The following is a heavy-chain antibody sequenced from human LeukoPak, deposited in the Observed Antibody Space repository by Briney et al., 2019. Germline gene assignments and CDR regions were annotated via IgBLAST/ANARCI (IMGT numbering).Heavy chain of an antibody. V-gene: IGHV3-53*01. Sequence: PGGSLRLSCAASGFTVSSNYMTWVRQAPGKGLEWVSVIYSGGRTYYADSVKGRFTISRDNSKNTLYLQMSSLRVEDTAVYFCAKSQDGGRLFHFDYWGQGTLVTVSS. CDR3: AKSQDGGRLFHFDY. CDR2: IYSGGRT. CDR1: GFTVSSNY. J-gene: IGHJ4*02. D-gene: IGHD1-26*01.